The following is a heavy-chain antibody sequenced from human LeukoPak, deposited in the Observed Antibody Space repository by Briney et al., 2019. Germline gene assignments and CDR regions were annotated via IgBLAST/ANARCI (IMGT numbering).Heavy chain of an antibody. V-gene: IGHV4-61*02. CDR3: ARGARRGGSYYCEY. CDR2: IYASGTT. CDR1: GGSISRGSYY. J-gene: IGHJ4*02. D-gene: IGHD1-26*01. Sequence: PSQTLSLTCTVSGGSISRGSYYWSWIRQPAGKGLEWIGRIYASGTTNVNPSLKSRVTISIDTSKNQFSLKLSSVTAADTAVYYCARGARRGGSYYCEYWGQGTLVTVSS.